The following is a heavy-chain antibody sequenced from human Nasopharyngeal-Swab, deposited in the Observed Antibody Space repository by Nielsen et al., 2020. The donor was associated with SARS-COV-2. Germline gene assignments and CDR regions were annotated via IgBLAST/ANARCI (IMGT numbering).Heavy chain of an antibody. J-gene: IGHJ6*03. D-gene: IGHD2-21*02. Sequence: SETLSLTCAVYGGSFRGYYWSWIRKHTGKGLEWIGEVNHSGSTHYNPSLKGRVTISVDTYKNQFSLKLSSVTAADTALYYCARAGDLTAYYSYYMDVWGNGTTVTVSS. CDR2: VNHSGST. CDR1: GGSFRGYY. CDR3: ARAGDLTAYYSYYMDV. V-gene: IGHV4-34*01.